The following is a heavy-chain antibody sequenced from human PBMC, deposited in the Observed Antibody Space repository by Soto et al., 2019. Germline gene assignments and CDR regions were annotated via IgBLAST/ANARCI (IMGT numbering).Heavy chain of an antibody. Sequence: GGSLRLSCVASGLTFSDYYMNWIRQAPGKGLEWVSCISSSGTTIYYADSVKGRFTISRDNAKNSLYLQMNSLRAEDTAVYYCAFSRDDYDILTGIHWALSSMDVWGKGTTVTVSS. CDR3: AFSRDDYDILTGIHWALSSMDV. V-gene: IGHV3-11*01. CDR1: GLTFSDYY. J-gene: IGHJ6*03. D-gene: IGHD3-9*01. CDR2: ISSSGTTI.